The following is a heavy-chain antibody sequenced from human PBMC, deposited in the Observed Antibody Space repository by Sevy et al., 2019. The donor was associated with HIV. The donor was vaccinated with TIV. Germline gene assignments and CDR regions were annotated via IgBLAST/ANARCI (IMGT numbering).Heavy chain of an antibody. CDR1: GFTFSSYT. CDR3: ARDIQKWLGPGGDPV. Sequence: GWSLRLSCAASGFTFSSYTMNWVRQAPGKGLEWVSYISSSSSTIYYADSVKGRFTISRDNAKNSLYLQMNSLRDEDTAIYYCARDIQKWLGPGGDPVWGQGTLVTVSS. CDR2: ISSSSSTI. J-gene: IGHJ4*02. V-gene: IGHV3-48*02. D-gene: IGHD6-19*01.